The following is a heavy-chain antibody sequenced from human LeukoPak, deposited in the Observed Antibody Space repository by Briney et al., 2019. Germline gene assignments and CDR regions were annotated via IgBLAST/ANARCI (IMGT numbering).Heavy chain of an antibody. CDR3: TTGDSYDYDY. CDR2: IKRETDGGTI. J-gene: IGHJ4*02. D-gene: IGHD5-12*01. V-gene: IGHV3-15*01. Sequence: PGGSLRLSCAASGFTLNNAWMSWVRQAPGKGLEWLGRIKRETDGGTIDYAAPVKGRFTISRDDSRNTLYLQMDSLKIEDTAVYYCTTGDSYDYDYWGQGTLVTVSS. CDR1: GFTLNNAW.